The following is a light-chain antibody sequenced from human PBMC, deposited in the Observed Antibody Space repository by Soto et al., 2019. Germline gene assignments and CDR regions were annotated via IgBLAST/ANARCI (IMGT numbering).Light chain of an antibody. CDR3: QSYDRSLSGGV. Sequence: QSVLTQPPSVSGAPGQRVTISCTESSSNIGAGYDVHWYQQLPGTAPKLLIYGNSNRPSGVPDRFSGSKSGTSASLAITGLQAEDEADYYCQSYDRSLSGGVFGGGTKVTVL. V-gene: IGLV1-40*01. CDR1: SSNIGAGYD. CDR2: GNS. J-gene: IGLJ3*02.